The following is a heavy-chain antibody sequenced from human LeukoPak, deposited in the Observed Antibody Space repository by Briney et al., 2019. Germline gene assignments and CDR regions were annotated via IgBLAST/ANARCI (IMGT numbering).Heavy chain of an antibody. J-gene: IGHJ4*02. CDR2: ISAYNGNT. V-gene: IGHV1-18*01. CDR1: GYTFTRDA. D-gene: IGHD5-24*01. CDR3: ARGRWLQPPVY. Sequence: GASVKVSCKTSGYTFTRDAISWMRQAPGQGLEWMGWISAYNGNTNYAQKLQGRVTMTTDTSTSTAYMELRGLRSDDTAVYYCARGRWLQPPVYWGQGTLVTVSS.